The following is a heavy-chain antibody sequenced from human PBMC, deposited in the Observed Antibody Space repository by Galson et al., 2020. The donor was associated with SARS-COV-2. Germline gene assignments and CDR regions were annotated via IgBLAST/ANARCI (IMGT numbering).Heavy chain of an antibody. J-gene: IGHJ6*02. CDR1: GGSVSGGSKY. Sequence: SETMSLTCHVSGGSVSGGSKYWSWLRQHDGKGLEWIGRIYISGSTHYNPSPKSRVTISLDTSKHQFSLKVTSVTAADTGLYYCASISSWDYYYYGMDGWGQGTTGTVSS. CDR2: IYISGST. CDR3: ASISSWDYYYYGMDG. D-gene: IGHD2-2*01. V-gene: IGHV4-61*02.